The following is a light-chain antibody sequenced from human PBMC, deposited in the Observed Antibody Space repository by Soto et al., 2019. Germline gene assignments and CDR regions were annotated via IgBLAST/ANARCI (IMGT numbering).Light chain of an antibody. Sequence: QSVLTQSPSASASLGASVKLTCTLSSGHSDYAIAWHQQQPQKGPRYLMKLNSDDSHIKGDGIPDRFSGSSSGAERYLTISSLQSEDEADYYCQTWGTGIQVFGGGTKLT. J-gene: IGLJ2*01. V-gene: IGLV4-69*01. CDR1: SGHSDYA. CDR3: QTWGTGIQV. CDR2: LNSDDSH.